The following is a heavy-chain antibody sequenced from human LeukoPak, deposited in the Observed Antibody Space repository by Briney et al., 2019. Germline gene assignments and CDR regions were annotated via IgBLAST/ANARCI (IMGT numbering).Heavy chain of an antibody. Sequence: SETLSHTCTVSGGSISSSSYYWGWIRQPPGKGLEWIGSIYYSGSTYYSPSLKSRVTISVDTSKNQFSLKLSSVTAADTAVYYCARQLGYCSSTSCYADKVDYWGQGTLVTVSS. D-gene: IGHD2-2*01. CDR2: IYYSGST. CDR3: ARQLGYCSSTSCYADKVDY. J-gene: IGHJ4*02. CDR1: GGSISSSSYY. V-gene: IGHV4-39*01.